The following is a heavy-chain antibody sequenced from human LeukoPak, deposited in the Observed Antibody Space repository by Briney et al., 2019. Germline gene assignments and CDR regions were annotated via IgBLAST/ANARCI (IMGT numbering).Heavy chain of an antibody. D-gene: IGHD3/OR15-3a*01. CDR3: ARGHFDFAAAFDI. CDR2: ISTHSNYI. CDR1: GFTFDNYY. V-gene: IGHV3-21*01. Sequence: PGGSLRLSCAASGFTFDNYYMSWVRQAPGKGLEWVSSISTHSNYIYYAESVKGRFTISRDNAKNSLYLQMNSLRAEDTAVYYCARGHFDFAAAFDIWGQGTMVTVSS. J-gene: IGHJ3*02.